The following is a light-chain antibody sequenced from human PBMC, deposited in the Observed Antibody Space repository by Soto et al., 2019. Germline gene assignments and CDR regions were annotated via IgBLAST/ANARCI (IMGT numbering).Light chain of an antibody. CDR3: QQSNNWPPT. CDR1: QTISSN. Sequence: EMVMTQSPVTLSVSPGERATLSCRASQTISSNLAWYQQKPGQAPRLLIYGASTRATGIPVRFSSSGSGTDFTLTISSLQSEDFAIYFCQQSNNWPPTFGQGTKLEIK. V-gene: IGKV3-15*01. J-gene: IGKJ2*01. CDR2: GAS.